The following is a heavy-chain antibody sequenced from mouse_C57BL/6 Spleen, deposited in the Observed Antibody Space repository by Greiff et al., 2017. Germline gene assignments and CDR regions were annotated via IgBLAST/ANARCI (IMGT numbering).Heavy chain of an antibody. D-gene: IGHD2-4*01. CDR3: ARKGDYDAYYYAMDY. CDR2: VWSGGST. V-gene: IGHV2-2*01. Sequence: VKLKQSGPGLVQPSQSLSITCTVSGFSLTSYGVHWVRQSPGKGLEWLGVVWSGGSTDYNAAFISRLSISKDNSKSQVFFKMNSLQADDTAIYYCARKGDYDAYYYAMDYWGQGTSVTVSS. CDR1: GFSLTSYG. J-gene: IGHJ4*01.